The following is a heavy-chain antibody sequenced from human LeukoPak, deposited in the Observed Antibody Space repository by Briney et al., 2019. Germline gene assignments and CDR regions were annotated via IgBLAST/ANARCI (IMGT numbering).Heavy chain of an antibody. CDR1: GFTFSTYA. CDR3: ARDLYGDFYYFDY. D-gene: IGHD4-17*01. Sequence: PGGSLRLSCAASGFTFSTYAMSWVRQAPGKGLEWVSAISGSGGSTYYTDSVKGRFTISRDNSKTTLYLQMNSLRAEDTAIYYCARDLYGDFYYFDYWGQGTLVTVSS. J-gene: IGHJ4*02. V-gene: IGHV3-23*01. CDR2: ISGSGGST.